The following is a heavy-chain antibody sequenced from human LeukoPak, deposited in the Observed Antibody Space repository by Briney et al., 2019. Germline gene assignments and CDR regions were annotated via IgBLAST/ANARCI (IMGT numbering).Heavy chain of an antibody. J-gene: IGHJ6*03. V-gene: IGHV4-4*07. CDR3: ARANSGSYSGPLYYYYYMDV. CDR2: IYTSGST. D-gene: IGHD1-26*01. Sequence: SETLSLTCTVSGGSISSYYWSWIRQPPGKGLEWIGDIYTSGSTNYNPSLKSRVTMSVDTSKNQFSLKLSSVTAADTAVYYCARANSGSYSGPLYYYYYMDVWGKGTTVTVSS. CDR1: GGSISSYY.